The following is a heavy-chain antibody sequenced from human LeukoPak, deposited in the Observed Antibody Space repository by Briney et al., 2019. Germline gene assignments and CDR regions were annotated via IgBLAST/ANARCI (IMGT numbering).Heavy chain of an antibody. J-gene: IGHJ4*02. V-gene: IGHV4-34*01. CDR3: ARVWYGIVV. Sequence: SETMSLTCAVYGGSFSGYYWSWIRQPPGKGLEWIGEINHSGSTNYNPSLKSRVTISVDTSKNQFSPKLSSVTAADTAVYYCARVWYGIVVWGQGTLVTVSS. CDR2: INHSGST. D-gene: IGHD3-22*01. CDR1: GGSFSGYY.